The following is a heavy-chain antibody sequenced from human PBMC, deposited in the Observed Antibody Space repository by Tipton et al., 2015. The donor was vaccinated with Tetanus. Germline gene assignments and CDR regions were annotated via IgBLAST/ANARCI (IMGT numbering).Heavy chain of an antibody. CDR1: GYTFTGYY. CDR3: ARDRGDYIYYGMDV. V-gene: IGHV1-2*02. Sequence: QLVQSGAEVEKPGASVKVSCKASGYTFTGYYIYWVRQAPGQGLEWMGWIDPNSGSTVYAQKFQGRVTMTRDTSISTAYMGLRSLRSDDTAVYYCARDRGDYIYYGMDVWGPGTTVTVS. CDR2: IDPNSGST. D-gene: IGHD3-22*01. J-gene: IGHJ6*02.